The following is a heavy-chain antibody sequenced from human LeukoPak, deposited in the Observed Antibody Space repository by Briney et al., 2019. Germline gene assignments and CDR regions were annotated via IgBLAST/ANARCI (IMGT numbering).Heavy chain of an antibody. Sequence: PGGSLRLSCAASGLTFSSYWMHWVRQAPGKGLVWVSRINSDGSSTYYADSVKGRFTISRDNAKNTLYLQMNSLRAEDTAVYYCARDPKQGGTYWNYFDYWGQGALVTVSP. CDR2: INSDGSST. V-gene: IGHV3-74*01. J-gene: IGHJ4*02. CDR1: GLTFSSYW. CDR3: ARDPKQGGTYWNYFDY. D-gene: IGHD1-26*01.